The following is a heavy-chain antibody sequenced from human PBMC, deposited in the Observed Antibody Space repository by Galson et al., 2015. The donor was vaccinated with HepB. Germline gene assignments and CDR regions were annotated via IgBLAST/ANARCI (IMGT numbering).Heavy chain of an antibody. CDR3: ARDYRLELEPGRNWFDP. V-gene: IGHV1-18*01. J-gene: IGHJ5*02. D-gene: IGHD1-1*01. Sequence: SVKVSCKASGYTFTSYGISWVRQAPGQGLEWMGWISAYNGNTNYAQKLQGRVTMTTDTSTSTAYMELRSLRSDDTAVYYCARDYRLELEPGRNWFDPWGQGTLVTVSS. CDR1: GYTFTSYG. CDR2: ISAYNGNT.